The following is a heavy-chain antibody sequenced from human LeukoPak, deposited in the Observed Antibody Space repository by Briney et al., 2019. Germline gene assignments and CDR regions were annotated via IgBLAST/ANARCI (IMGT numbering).Heavy chain of an antibody. CDR2: IYHSGST. V-gene: IGHV4-4*07. D-gene: IGHD3-22*01. J-gene: IGHJ5*02. Sequence: SETLSLTCTVSGGSISSYYWSWIRQPAGKGLEWIGSIYHSGSTYYNPSLKSRVTISVDTSKNQFSLKLSSVTAADTAVYYCARANYYDSSGSIANWFDPWGQGTLVTVSS. CDR1: GGSISSYY. CDR3: ARANYYDSSGSIANWFDP.